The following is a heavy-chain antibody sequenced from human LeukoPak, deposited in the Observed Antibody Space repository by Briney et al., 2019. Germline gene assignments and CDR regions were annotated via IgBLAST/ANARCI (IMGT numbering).Heavy chain of an antibody. J-gene: IGHJ4*02. Sequence: PSETLSLTCAVSGGSISSSSYYWGWIRQPPGKGLEWIGSIYYSGSTYYNPSLKSRVTISVDTSKNQFSLKLSSVTAADTAVYYCARSRITMIVVFDYWGQGTLVTVSS. D-gene: IGHD3-22*01. CDR3: ARSRITMIVVFDY. CDR1: GGSISSSSYY. CDR2: IYYSGST. V-gene: IGHV4-39*07.